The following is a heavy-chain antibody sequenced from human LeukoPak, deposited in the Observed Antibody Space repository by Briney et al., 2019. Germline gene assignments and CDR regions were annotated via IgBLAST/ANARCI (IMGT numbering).Heavy chain of an antibody. D-gene: IGHD5-18*01. CDR2: ISAYNGNT. V-gene: IGHV1-18*01. CDR1: GGTFSSYA. CDR3: ARDLPDTAMANYYYYGMDV. Sequence: GASVKVSCKASGGTFSSYAISWVRQAPGQGLEWMGWISAYNGNTNYAQKLQGRVTMTTDTSTSTAYMELRSLRSDDTAVYYCARDLPDTAMANYYYYGMDVWGQGTTVTVSS. J-gene: IGHJ6*02.